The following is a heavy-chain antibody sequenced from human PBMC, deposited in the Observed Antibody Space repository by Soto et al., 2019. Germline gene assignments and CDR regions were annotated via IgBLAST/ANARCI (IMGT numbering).Heavy chain of an antibody. J-gene: IGHJ6*02. CDR1: GGSISSGGYY. CDR2: IYYSGST. CDR3: ARDRTTNKGFYYYGMDV. V-gene: IGHV4-31*03. Sequence: LSLTCTVSGGSISSGGYYWSWIRQHPGKGLEWIGYIYYSGSTYYNPSLKSRVTISVDTSKNQFSLKLSSVTAADTAVYYCARDRTTNKGFYYYGMDVWGQGTTVTVSS. D-gene: IGHD1-1*01.